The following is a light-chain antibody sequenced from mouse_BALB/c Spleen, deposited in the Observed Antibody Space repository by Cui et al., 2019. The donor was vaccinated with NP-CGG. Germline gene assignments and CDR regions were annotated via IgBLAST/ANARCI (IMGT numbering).Light chain of an antibody. CDR1: TGTVTTSNH. J-gene: IGLJ1*01. CDR2: GTN. Sequence: QAVVTQESAPTPLPGETVTLTCRSSTGTVTTSNHANWVQEKPDHLLTGLIGGTNNRAPGVPARFSGSLIGDKAALTITGAQTEDEAIYFCALWYSNHWVFGGGTKLTVL. V-gene: IGLV1*01. CDR3: ALWYSNHWV.